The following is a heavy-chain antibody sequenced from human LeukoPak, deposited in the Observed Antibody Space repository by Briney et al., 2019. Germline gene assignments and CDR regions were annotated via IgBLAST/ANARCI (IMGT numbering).Heavy chain of an antibody. V-gene: IGHV4-59*01. Sequence: SETLSLTCTVSGGSISSYYWSWIRQPPGKGLEWIGYIYYSGCTNYNPSLKRRVTISVDTSKQQFSLKLSSVTAADTAVYYCARDNPDYYDILTGYYKGNWFDPWGQGTLVTVSS. D-gene: IGHD3-9*01. CDR2: IYYSGCT. J-gene: IGHJ5*02. CDR3: ARDNPDYYDILTGYYKGNWFDP. CDR1: GGSISSYY.